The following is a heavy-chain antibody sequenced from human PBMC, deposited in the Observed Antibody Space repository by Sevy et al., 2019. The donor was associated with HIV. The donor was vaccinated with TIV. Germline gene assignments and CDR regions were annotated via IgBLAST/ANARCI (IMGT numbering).Heavy chain of an antibody. V-gene: IGHV3-74*01. D-gene: IGHD3-16*01. CDR2: INTDGKII. CDR3: GGGARGSFDS. Sequence: GSLRLSCAASGFTFTSDYMHWVRQPPGKGLVWVSHINTDGKIIRYADSVKGRFTTSRDNAKNTLYLQMNSLRAEDTAEYYGGGGARGSFDSWGQGTLVTVSS. CDR1: GFTFTSDY. J-gene: IGHJ4*02.